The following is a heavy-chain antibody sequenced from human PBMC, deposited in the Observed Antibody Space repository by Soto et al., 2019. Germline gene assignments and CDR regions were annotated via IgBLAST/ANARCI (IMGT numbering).Heavy chain of an antibody. J-gene: IGHJ6*03. V-gene: IGHV1-2*04. CDR1: GDSFNDYY. D-gene: IGHD5-12*01. Sequence: QVQLVQSGAEVRKPGASVTVSCRSSGDSFNDYYIHWVRQAPGQGFEWMGWINPNGGVTKYAQKFQGWVSMTRDTSIRTVYMQLSRLRYDDTAVYYCARESGGATATLDYYCFYMDVWGTGTTVTVSS. CDR2: INPNGGVT. CDR3: ARESGGATATLDYYCFYMDV.